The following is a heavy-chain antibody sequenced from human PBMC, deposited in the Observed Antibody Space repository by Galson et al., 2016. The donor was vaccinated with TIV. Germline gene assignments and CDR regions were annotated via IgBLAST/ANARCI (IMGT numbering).Heavy chain of an antibody. V-gene: IGHV6-1*01. D-gene: IGHD1-7*01. CDR1: GDSVSGNTAA. J-gene: IGHJ6*02. CDR3: SRGNWNYGMGGAMDV. Sequence: CAISGDSVSGNTAAWNWVRQSPSRGREWLGRTYYTSNWNTDYAVSVKGRIIIRPDTSMNQVSLQLSSVIPDDTAVYYCSRGNWNYGMGGAMDVWGRGTTVTVSS. CDR2: TYYTSNWNT.